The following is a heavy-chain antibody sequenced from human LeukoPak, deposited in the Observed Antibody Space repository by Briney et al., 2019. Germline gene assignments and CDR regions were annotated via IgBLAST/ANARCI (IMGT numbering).Heavy chain of an antibody. CDR2: IYTSGST. J-gene: IGHJ6*03. CDR1: GGSISSYY. CDR3: ARLTGSPGPWVDYYYMDV. V-gene: IGHV4-4*07. D-gene: IGHD2-15*01. Sequence: SETLSLTCTVSGGSISSYYWSWIRQPAGKGLEWIGRIYTSGSTNYNPSLKSRVTMSVDTSKNQFSLKLSSVTAADTAVYYCARLTGSPGPWVDYYYMDVWGKGTTVTVSS.